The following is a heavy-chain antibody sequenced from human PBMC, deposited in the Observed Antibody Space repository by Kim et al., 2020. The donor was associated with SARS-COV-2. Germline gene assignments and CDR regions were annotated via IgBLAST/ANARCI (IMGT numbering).Heavy chain of an antibody. Sequence: SETLSLTCSVSGDSVTSSSSYWSWVRQPPGKGLEYIGSICYTGYTYFSPSLKSRFTTSIDTSNNHFSLKLTSVTAADTALYYCARRTRGSTIWYDAWGQGRLVTVSS. CDR3: ARRTRGSTIWYDA. CDR2: ICYTGYT. V-gene: IGHV4-39*02. J-gene: IGHJ5*02. D-gene: IGHD2-15*01. CDR1: GDSVTSSSSY.